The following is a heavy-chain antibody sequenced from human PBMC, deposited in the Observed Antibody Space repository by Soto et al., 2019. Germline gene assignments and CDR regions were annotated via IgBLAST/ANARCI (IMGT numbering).Heavy chain of an antibody. CDR3: ASPYMDSSGLYFYGMDV. Sequence: EVQLVESGGGLVQPGGSLRLSCAASGFTFSSYWMHWVRQAPGKRLVWVSRINSDGGSTSYADSGKGRFTISRDTAKNTVYLQMNSLRAEDTAVYYCASPYMDSSGLYFYGMDVWGQGTTVTVSS. CDR2: INSDGGST. D-gene: IGHD6-19*01. J-gene: IGHJ6*02. V-gene: IGHV3-74*01. CDR1: GFTFSSYW.